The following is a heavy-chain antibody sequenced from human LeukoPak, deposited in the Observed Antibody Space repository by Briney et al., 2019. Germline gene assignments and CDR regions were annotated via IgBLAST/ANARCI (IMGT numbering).Heavy chain of an antibody. J-gene: IGHJ4*02. D-gene: IGHD6-19*01. CDR3: ARGGWYVGFDF. CDR1: GGSFSGYY. V-gene: IGHV3-11*04. CDR2: ISTSGSNK. Sequence: LSLTCAVYGGSFSGYYWSWIRQPPGKGLEWVSYISTSGSNKYYAASVKGRFTISRDNAKNSLYLQMNSLRAEDTAVYHCARGGWYVGFDFWGQGTLVTVSS.